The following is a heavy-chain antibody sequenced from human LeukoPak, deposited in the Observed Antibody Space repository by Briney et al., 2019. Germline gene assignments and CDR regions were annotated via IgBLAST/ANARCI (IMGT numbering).Heavy chain of an antibody. D-gene: IGHD2-21*02. J-gene: IGHJ4*02. CDR1: GYTFTSYD. CDR2: MNPNSGST. Sequence: ASVKVSCKASGYTFTSYDINWVRQATGQGLEWMGWMNPNSGSTGYAQKLQDRVIITRNTSISTAYMELSSLRSEDTAVYYCAKDHKTAYGFDYWGQGTLVTVSS. CDR3: AKDHKTAYGFDY. V-gene: IGHV1-8*03.